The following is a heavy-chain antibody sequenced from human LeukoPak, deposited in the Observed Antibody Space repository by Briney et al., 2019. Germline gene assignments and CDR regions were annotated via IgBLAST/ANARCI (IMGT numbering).Heavy chain of an antibody. CDR3: ARDHFRPYYYDSGPGSFDY. V-gene: IGHV3-48*03. D-gene: IGHD3-22*01. Sequence: PGGSLRLSCAASGFTFSSYEMNWVRQAPGKGLEWVSYISSSGSTIYYADSVKGRFTISRDNAKNSLYLQMNSLRAEDTAVYYCARDHFRPYYYDSGPGSFDYWGQGTLVTVSS. CDR2: ISSSGSTI. J-gene: IGHJ4*02. CDR1: GFTFSSYE.